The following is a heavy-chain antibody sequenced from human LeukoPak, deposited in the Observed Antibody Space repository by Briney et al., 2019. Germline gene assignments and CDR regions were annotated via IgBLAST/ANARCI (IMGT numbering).Heavy chain of an antibody. CDR3: ARDYNLVRDK. CDR1: GYTFTTHG. V-gene: IGHV1-18*01. J-gene: IGHJ4*02. D-gene: IGHD3-10*01. CDR2: ISGDNVYT. Sequence: ASVRVSCKASGYTFTTHGISWVRQAPGQGLEWMAWISGDNVYTQFAQRFQGRVTMTTDTSTSTAYMELKSLRSDDTAVYYCARDYNLVRDKWGQGTLVTVSS.